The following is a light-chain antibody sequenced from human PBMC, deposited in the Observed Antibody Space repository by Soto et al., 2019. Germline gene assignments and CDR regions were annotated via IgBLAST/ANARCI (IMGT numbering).Light chain of an antibody. CDR1: QSVSSN. CDR2: GAS. Sequence: EIVMTQSPATLSVSPGERATLSCRASQSVSSNLAWYQQKPGQAPRLLMYGASTRATGIPSRFTGPRSETEFTLTISSLHSQDFAVYYCQQYNNWPLTFGGGTKVEIK. CDR3: QQYNNWPLT. J-gene: IGKJ4*01. V-gene: IGKV3-15*01.